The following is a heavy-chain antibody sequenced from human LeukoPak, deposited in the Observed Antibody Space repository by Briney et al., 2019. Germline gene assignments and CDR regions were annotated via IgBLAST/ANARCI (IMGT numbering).Heavy chain of an antibody. Sequence: PGGSLRLSCAASGFTFSSYGMHWVRQAPGKGLEWVALIWNDGTYKYYADSVKGRFTVSRDTSKDTLYLQMNSLRADDTAVYYCAKQEVVAVAPFDYWGQGTLVTVSS. J-gene: IGHJ4*02. CDR1: GFTFSSYG. CDR2: IWNDGTYK. D-gene: IGHD6-19*01. V-gene: IGHV3-33*06. CDR3: AKQEVVAVAPFDY.